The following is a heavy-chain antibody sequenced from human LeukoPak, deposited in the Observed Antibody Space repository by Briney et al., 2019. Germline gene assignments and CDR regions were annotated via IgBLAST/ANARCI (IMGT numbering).Heavy chain of an antibody. V-gene: IGHV3-49*04. J-gene: IGHJ4*02. CDR3: TRDYDSSGYYY. CDR1: GFTFGDYA. Sequence: GGSLRLSCTASGFTFGDYAMSWVRQAPGKGLEWVGSIRSKAYGGTTEYAASVKGGFTISRDDSKSIAYLQMNSLKTEDTAVYYCTRDYDSSGYYYWGQGTLVTVSS. D-gene: IGHD3-22*01. CDR2: IRSKAYGGTT.